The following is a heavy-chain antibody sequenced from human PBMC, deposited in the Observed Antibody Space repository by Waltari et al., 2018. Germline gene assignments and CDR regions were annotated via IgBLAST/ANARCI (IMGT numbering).Heavy chain of an antibody. CDR2: TFHTGSS. V-gene: IGHV4-4*02. D-gene: IGHD3-16*01. CDR1: GDSVNSDRW. CDR3: ARGGEYVWKV. Sequence: QVQLQGSGPRLVKPSETLFLTCAMSGDSVNSDRWWTWVRQRPGETLEWIAETFHTGSSHYNPSLQSRVTILLDKSKNQFSLEMKYVTAADTAVYYCARGGEYVWKVWGQGALVIVSS. J-gene: IGHJ4*02.